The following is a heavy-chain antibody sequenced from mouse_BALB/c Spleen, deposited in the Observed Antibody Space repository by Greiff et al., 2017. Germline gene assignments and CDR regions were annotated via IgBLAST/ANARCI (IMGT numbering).Heavy chain of an antibody. V-gene: IGHV3-6*02. CDR1: GYSITSGYY. J-gene: IGHJ2*01. CDR3: ARDYGLDYFDY. D-gene: IGHD1-1*01. CDR2: ISYDGSN. Sequence: EESGPGLVKPSQSLSLTCSVTGYSITSGYYWNWIRQFPGNKLEWMGYISYDGSNNYNPSLKNRISIIRDTSKNQFFLKLNSVTTEDTATYYCARDYGLDYFDYWGQGTTLTVSS.